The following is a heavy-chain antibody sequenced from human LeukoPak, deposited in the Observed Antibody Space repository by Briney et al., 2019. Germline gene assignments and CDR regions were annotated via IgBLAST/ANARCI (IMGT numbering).Heavy chain of an antibody. Sequence: PGGSLRLSCAASGFTFSGSAMHWVRQASGKGLEWVGRIRSKANSYATAYAASVKGRFTISRDDSKNTAYLQMNSLKTEDTAVYYCTRHGGRTAVADNYWGQGTLVTVSS. CDR1: GFTFSGSA. CDR2: IRSKANSYAT. J-gene: IGHJ4*02. V-gene: IGHV3-73*01. D-gene: IGHD6-19*01. CDR3: TRHGGRTAVADNY.